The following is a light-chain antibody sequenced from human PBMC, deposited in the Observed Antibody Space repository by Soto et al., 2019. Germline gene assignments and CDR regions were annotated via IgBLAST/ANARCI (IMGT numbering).Light chain of an antibody. J-gene: IGKJ1*01. CDR2: GAS. V-gene: IGKV3-15*01. CDR3: QQYTNWPKT. Sequence: EIVMTQSPATLSVSPGESATLSCRASQSVGRNLAWYQQKPGQAPRLLMYGASTRATDIPGRFSGSGSGTEFPLTISSLQSEDFAVYYCQQYTNWPKTFGPGTKVEIK. CDR1: QSVGRN.